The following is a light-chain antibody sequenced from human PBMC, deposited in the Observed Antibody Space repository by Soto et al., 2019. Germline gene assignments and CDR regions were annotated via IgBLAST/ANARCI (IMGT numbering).Light chain of an antibody. J-gene: IGKJ2*01. V-gene: IGKV3-20*01. CDR2: GAS. CDR3: QQYGSSPPYT. Sequence: ETVLTQSPDTLSLSPGERATLSCRASQSLNTNYLAWYQQKPGQPPRLLIYGASNRATGIPDRFSGSGSGTDFSLTISRLETEDLAVYYCQQYGSSPPYTFGKGTKLEIK. CDR1: QSLNTNY.